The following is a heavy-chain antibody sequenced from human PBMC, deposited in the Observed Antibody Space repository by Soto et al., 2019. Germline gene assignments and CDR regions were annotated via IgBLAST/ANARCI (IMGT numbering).Heavy chain of an antibody. V-gene: IGHV4-38-2*01. D-gene: IGHD3-10*01. CDR2: IHQSGSP. CDR3: ARGGALRPNGHVPLEF. Sequence: SETLSLTCAVSNFSLSKEYYWGWIRQPPGKGLEWIGSIHQSGSPYYNPSLKSRLTISIDMSKKQFSLRLSSVIAADTAVYFCARGGALRPNGHVPLEFWGQGALVTVSS. CDR1: NFSLSKEYY. J-gene: IGHJ4*02.